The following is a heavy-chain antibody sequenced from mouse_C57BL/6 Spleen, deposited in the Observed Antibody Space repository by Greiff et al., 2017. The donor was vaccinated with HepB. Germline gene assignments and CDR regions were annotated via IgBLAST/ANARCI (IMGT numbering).Heavy chain of an antibody. CDR3: ARSGIYYDYDGGFDY. V-gene: IGHV1-81*01. Sequence: VQLQESGAELARPGASVKLSCKASGYTFTSYGISWVKQSTGQGLEWIGEIYPRSGNTYYNEKFQGKATLTADKSSSTAYMELRSLTSADSAVYFCARSGIYYDYDGGFDYWGQGTTLTVSS. CDR2: IYPRSGNT. CDR1: GYTFTSYG. J-gene: IGHJ2*01. D-gene: IGHD2-4*01.